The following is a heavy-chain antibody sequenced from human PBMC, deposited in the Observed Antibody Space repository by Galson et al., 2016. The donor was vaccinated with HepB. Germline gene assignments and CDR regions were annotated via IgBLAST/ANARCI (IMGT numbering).Heavy chain of an antibody. CDR3: ARDPGRIAAAGPLDP. Sequence: SLRLSCAGSGFIVSSHYMNWVRQPPGKGLEWVAIIYSGGATYYADSVKGRFTISRDNPNNTLYLQMDSRRAEDTAVYYCARDPGRIAAAGPLDPWGHGTLVTVSS. CDR1: GFIVSSHY. CDR2: IYSGGAT. V-gene: IGHV3-53*01. J-gene: IGHJ5*02. D-gene: IGHD6-13*01.